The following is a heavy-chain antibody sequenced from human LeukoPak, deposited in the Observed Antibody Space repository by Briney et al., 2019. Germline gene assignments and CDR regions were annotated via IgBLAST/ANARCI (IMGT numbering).Heavy chain of an antibody. CDR2: MSYSGSTR. D-gene: IGHD6-19*01. CDR1: GFSVSSND. Sequence: GGSLRLSCAASGFSVSSNDMNWVRQAPGKGLEWVSYMSYSGSTRYYADSVKGRSTISRDNAKNSVYLQMNSLRAEDTAVYYCARIRRGWSQNWDYWGQGTLVTVSS. CDR3: ARIRRGWSQNWDY. V-gene: IGHV3-48*03. J-gene: IGHJ4*02.